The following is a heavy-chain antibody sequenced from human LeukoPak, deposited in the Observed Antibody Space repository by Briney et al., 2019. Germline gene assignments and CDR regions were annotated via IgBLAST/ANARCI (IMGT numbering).Heavy chain of an antibody. J-gene: IGHJ3*02. CDR1: GFSLSTSW. Sequence: PGGSLRLSCAASGFSLSTSWMLWVRQTPGKGLVWLSRISPDGSSTSYADSVEGRFTVSRDIARNTVTLQMNSLRAEDSAVYYCARLQGITPQPMTEGFDIWGQGTMVTVSS. CDR2: ISPDGSST. D-gene: IGHD3-16*01. V-gene: IGHV3-74*01. CDR3: ARLQGITPQPMTEGFDI.